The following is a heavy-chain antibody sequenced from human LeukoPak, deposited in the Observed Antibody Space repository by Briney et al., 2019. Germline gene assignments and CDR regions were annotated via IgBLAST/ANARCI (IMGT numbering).Heavy chain of an antibody. CDR3: ARDRGTYGTLDY. CDR1: GFTFSSYA. Sequence: GGSLRLSCAASGFTFSSYALHWVRQAPGKGLEWVSVISFDGSNKYYADSVKGRLTISRDNSKNTLYLQMNSLRAEDTAVYYCARDRGTYGTLDYWGQGTLVTVSS. J-gene: IGHJ4*02. D-gene: IGHD1-1*01. CDR2: ISFDGSNK. V-gene: IGHV3-30*04.